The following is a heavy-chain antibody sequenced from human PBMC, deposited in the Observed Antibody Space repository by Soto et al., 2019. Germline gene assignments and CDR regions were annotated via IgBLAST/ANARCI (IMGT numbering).Heavy chain of an antibody. J-gene: IGHJ3*01. CDR1: GGTFGTYA. CDR3: ARGLSPTPSGVDIPPNDAFDH. V-gene: IGHV1-69*06. D-gene: IGHD3-3*01. CDR2: SIPVLGTA. Sequence: QVQLVQSGAEVKKPGSSVKVSCKASGGTFGTYAFNWVRQAPGHGPEWMGGSIPVLGTANYAQKFQGRVTLTADISTNTAYMELYSLTSEDTAVYYYARGLSPTPSGVDIPPNDAFDHWGQGTAVTVSS.